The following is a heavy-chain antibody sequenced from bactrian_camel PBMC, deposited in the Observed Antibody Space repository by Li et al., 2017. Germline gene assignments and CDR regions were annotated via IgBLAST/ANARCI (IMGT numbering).Heavy chain of an antibody. CDR2: IMSDGGT. CDR3: AADGHGGSWYFAD. V-gene: IGHV3-1*01. D-gene: IGHD6*01. Sequence: DVQLVESGGGSVQAGESLMLACAASRFSVADSDMGWHRQVPGKRCEIISNIMSDGGTWYANSVKGRFTISRDNAKNALYLQMNSLKTEDTAVYYCAADGHGGSWYFADWGQGTQVTVS. J-gene: IGHJ4*01. CDR1: RFSVADSD.